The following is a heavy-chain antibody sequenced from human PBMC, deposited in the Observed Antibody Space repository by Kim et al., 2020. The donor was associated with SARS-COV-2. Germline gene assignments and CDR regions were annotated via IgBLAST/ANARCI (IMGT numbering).Heavy chain of an antibody. V-gene: IGHV4-34*01. CDR3: ARDAGGDTSGGWFDP. D-gene: IGHD5-18*01. J-gene: IGHJ5*02. Sequence: SETLSLTCAVYGGSFSGYYWSWIRQPPGKGLEWIGEINHSASTNYNPSLKSRVTISVDTSKNQFSLKLTSVTAADTSVFYCARDAGGDTSGGWFDPWGQGTLVTVSS. CDR2: INHSAST. CDR1: GGSFSGYY.